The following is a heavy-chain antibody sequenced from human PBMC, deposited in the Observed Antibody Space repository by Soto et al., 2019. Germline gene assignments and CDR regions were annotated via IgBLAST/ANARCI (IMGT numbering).Heavy chain of an antibody. V-gene: IGHV3-74*01. CDR3: ASLVGVTDY. CDR2: LNSDGTTT. D-gene: IGHD1-26*01. Sequence: EVQLAESGGGLVQPGGSLRLSCAASGFTFSSYWMHWVRQAPGKGLVWVSRLNSDGTTTTYADSVKGRFTISRDNAKNILYLQMNSLRAEDTAVYYWASLVGVTDYWGQGTLVTVSS. CDR1: GFTFSSYW. J-gene: IGHJ4*02.